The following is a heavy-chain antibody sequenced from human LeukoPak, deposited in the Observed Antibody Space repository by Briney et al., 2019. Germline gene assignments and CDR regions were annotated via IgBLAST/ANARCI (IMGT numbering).Heavy chain of an antibody. J-gene: IGHJ4*02. Sequence: SQTLSLTCTVSGGSISSGGYYWSWIRRHPEKGLEWIGYIYYSGSTYYNPSLKSRVTISVDTSKNQFSLKLSSVTAADTAVYYCARVADIVVVPASHFDYWGQGTLVTVSS. CDR2: IYYSGST. D-gene: IGHD2-2*01. CDR1: GGSISSGGYY. V-gene: IGHV4-31*03. CDR3: ARVADIVVVPASHFDY.